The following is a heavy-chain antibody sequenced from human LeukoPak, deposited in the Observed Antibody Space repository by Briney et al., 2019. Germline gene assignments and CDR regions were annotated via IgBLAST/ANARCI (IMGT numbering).Heavy chain of an antibody. CDR2: IKSKTDGGTT. V-gene: IGHV3-15*01. D-gene: IGHD2/OR15-2a*01. J-gene: IGHJ3*02. CDR1: GFTFSSYA. CDR3: TTGEYPGAFDI. Sequence: PGGSLRLSCAASGFTFSSYAMSWVRQAPGKGLEWVGRIKSKTDGGTTDYAAPVKGRFTISRDDSKNTLYLQMNSLKTEDTAVYYCTTGEYPGAFDIWGQGTMVTVSS.